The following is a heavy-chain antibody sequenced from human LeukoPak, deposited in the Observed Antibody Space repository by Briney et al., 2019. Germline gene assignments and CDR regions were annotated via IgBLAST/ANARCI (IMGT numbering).Heavy chain of an antibody. V-gene: IGHV3-23*01. CDR3: AKGNSRYYYGSAEGDY. D-gene: IGHD3-10*01. CDR2: ITGSVDRT. J-gene: IGHJ4*02. Sequence: GGSLRLSRAASGFTLSSYAMSWVRQAPGKGLEWVSAITGSVDRTYYADSVKGRFTISRDNSKHTLYLQMNSLRAEDTAVYYCAKGNSRYYYGSAEGDYWGEGTLVTVSS. CDR1: GFTLSSYA.